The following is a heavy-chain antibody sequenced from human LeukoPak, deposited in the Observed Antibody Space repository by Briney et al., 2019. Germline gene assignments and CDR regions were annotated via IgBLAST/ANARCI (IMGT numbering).Heavy chain of an antibody. Sequence: PSETLSLTCIDSSGFITAYYWSWIRQPPGKGLEWIGYVYYSGSTEYNPSLRSRVTISLEMSTHQFSLNLTSVTAADTAVYYCATNTGTVFDYWGQGALVTVSS. CDR1: SGFITAYY. CDR2: VYYSGST. CDR3: ATNTGTVFDY. J-gene: IGHJ4*02. D-gene: IGHD7-27*01. V-gene: IGHV4-59*01.